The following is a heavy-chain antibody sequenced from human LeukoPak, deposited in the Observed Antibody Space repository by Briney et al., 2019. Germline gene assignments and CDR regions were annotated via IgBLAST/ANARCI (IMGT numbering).Heavy chain of an antibody. D-gene: IGHD3-10*01. J-gene: IGHJ4*02. CDR3: ARERGSGSYFDY. V-gene: IGHV4-31*03. CDR1: GGSISSGGYY. CDR2: IYYSGST. Sequence: SETLSLTCTVSGGSISSGGYYWSWIRQHPGKGLEWIGYIYYSGSTYYNPSLKSRVTISVDTSKNQFSLKLSSVTAADTAVYYCARERGSGSYFDYWGQGTLVNVSP.